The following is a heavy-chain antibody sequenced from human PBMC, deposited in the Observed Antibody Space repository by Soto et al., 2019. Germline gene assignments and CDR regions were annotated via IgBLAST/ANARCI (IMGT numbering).Heavy chain of an antibody. V-gene: IGHV1-8*01. CDR3: ARGADSSSWYIYYYYGMDV. D-gene: IGHD6-13*01. Sequence: ASVKVSCKASGYTFTSYDINWVRQATGQGLEWMGWMNPNSGNTGYAQKFQGRVTMTRNTSISTAYMELSSLRSEDTAVYYCARGADSSSWYIYYYYGMDVWGQGTTVTVSS. J-gene: IGHJ6*02. CDR1: GYTFTSYD. CDR2: MNPNSGNT.